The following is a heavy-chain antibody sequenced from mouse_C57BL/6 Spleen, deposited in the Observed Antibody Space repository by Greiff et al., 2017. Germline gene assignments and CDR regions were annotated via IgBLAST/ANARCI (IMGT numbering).Heavy chain of an antibody. CDR1: GYAFTNYL. Sequence: QVQLQQSGAELVRPGTSVKVSCKASGYAFTNYLIEWVKQRPGQGLEWIGVINPGSGGTNYNEKFKGKATLTAGKSSSTAYMQLSSLTSDDSSVYFCARSGYGSRQFAYWGQGTLVTVSA. J-gene: IGHJ3*01. V-gene: IGHV1-54*01. D-gene: IGHD1-1*01. CDR2: INPGSGGT. CDR3: ARSGYGSRQFAY.